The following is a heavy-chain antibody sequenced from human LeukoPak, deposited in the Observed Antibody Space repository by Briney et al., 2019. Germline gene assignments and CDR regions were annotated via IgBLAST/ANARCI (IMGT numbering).Heavy chain of an antibody. Sequence: GGSLRLSCAASGFTFSSYSMNWVRQAPGKGLEWVSSISSSSSYIYYADSVKGRFTISRDNAKNSLYLQMNSLRAEDTAVYYCARDPSQQQLGWVYYYGMDVWGQGTTVTVTS. CDR1: GFTFSSYS. CDR2: ISSSSSYI. J-gene: IGHJ6*02. CDR3: ARDPSQQQLGWVYYYGMDV. D-gene: IGHD6-13*01. V-gene: IGHV3-21*01.